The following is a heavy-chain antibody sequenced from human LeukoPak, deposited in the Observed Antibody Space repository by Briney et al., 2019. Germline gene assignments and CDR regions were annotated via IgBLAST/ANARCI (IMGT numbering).Heavy chain of an antibody. CDR2: ISYDGSNK. Sequence: PGGSLRLSCAASGFTFSSYAMHWVRQAPGKGLEWVAVISYDGSNKYYADSVKGRFTISRDNSKNTLYLQMNSLRAEDTAVYYCAKDFGYCTTHWGQGTLVTVSS. D-gene: IGHD2-8*01. CDR1: GFTFSSYA. J-gene: IGHJ4*02. CDR3: AKDFGYCTTH. V-gene: IGHV3-30*04.